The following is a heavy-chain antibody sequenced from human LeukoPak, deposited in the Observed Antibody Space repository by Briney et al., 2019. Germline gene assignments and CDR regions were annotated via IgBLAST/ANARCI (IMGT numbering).Heavy chain of an antibody. D-gene: IGHD6-13*01. CDR1: GFTFSSYA. CDR2: LSGSGLSK. Sequence: PGGSLRVSCAASGFTFSSYAMNWVRQAPGKGLQWVSALSGSGLSKYYADSVKGRFTISRDNSKNTLYLQMNSLRAEDTAIYCCAKGISPSSSWTFDYWGQGTLVTVSS. CDR3: AKGISPSSSWTFDY. J-gene: IGHJ4*02. V-gene: IGHV3-23*01.